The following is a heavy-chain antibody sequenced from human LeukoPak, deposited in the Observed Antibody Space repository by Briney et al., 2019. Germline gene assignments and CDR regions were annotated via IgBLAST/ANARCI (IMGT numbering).Heavy chain of an antibody. D-gene: IGHD3-3*01. CDR1: RYTFSSYW. CDR3: ARQNDFRLDY. V-gene: IGHV5-51*01. Sequence: PGESLRLSCTGSRYTFSSYWIGWVRQMPGKGLEWMGIIYPGDSDTRYSPSLQGQVTISVDTSIGTAYLQWSSLKASDTAIYYCARQNDFRLDYWGQGTLVTV. CDR2: IYPGDSDT. J-gene: IGHJ4*02.